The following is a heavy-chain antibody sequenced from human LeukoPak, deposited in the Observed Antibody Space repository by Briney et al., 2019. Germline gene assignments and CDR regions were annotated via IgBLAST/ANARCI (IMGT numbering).Heavy chain of an antibody. CDR3: ARQRNEMWSPTDAFDI. CDR2: IYPGDSDT. D-gene: IGHD1-26*01. CDR1: GYSFTSYW. V-gene: IGHV5-51*01. Sequence: GASLQISCKGSGYSFTSYWIGWVRRLLGKGLEWMGIIYPGDSDTRYSPSFQGQVTISADKSISTAYLQWSSLKASDTAMYYCARQRNEMWSPTDAFDIWGQGTMVTVSS. J-gene: IGHJ3*02.